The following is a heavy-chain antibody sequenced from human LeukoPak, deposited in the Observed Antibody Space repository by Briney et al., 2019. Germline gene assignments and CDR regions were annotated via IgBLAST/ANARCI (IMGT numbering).Heavy chain of an antibody. CDR1: GYSFSTSD. CDR3: VRGGEIGSDY. Sequence: PGGSLRLSCAASGYSFSTSDMHWVRQASGGGLEWVSSIASTGETYYAPSVKGRFTISRENAKNSLYLQMNSLRAGDTAIYHCVRGGEIGSDYWGQGTLVTVSS. V-gene: IGHV3-13*01. CDR2: IASTGET. J-gene: IGHJ4*02. D-gene: IGHD3-16*01.